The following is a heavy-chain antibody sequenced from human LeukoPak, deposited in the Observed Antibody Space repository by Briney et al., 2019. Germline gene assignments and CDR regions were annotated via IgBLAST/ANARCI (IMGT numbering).Heavy chain of an antibody. V-gene: IGHV1-2*02. CDR2: INPNSGGT. CDR3: ARTPFMELAVDY. D-gene: IGHD3-3*01. CDR1: GYTFTVYY. Sequence: ASVKVSCKASGYTFTVYYMHWVRQAPGQGLEWMGWINPNSGGTNYAQKFQGRVTMTRDTSISTAYMELSRLRSDDTAVYYCARTPFMELAVDYWGQGTLVTVSS. J-gene: IGHJ4*02.